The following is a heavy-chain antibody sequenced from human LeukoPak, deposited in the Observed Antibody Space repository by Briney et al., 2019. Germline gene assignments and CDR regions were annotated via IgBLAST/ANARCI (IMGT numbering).Heavy chain of an antibody. Sequence: GGSLRLSCAASGFTFSNYWMNWVRQVPGKGLEWVANIKQDGSEEYYVDSVKGRSTISRDNAKNSVYLQMNSLRVEDTAVYYCASSFSSGWHAADYFDYWGQGTLVTVSS. J-gene: IGHJ4*02. CDR1: GFTFSNYW. CDR2: IKQDGSEE. V-gene: IGHV3-7*01. CDR3: ASSFSSGWHAADYFDY. D-gene: IGHD6-19*01.